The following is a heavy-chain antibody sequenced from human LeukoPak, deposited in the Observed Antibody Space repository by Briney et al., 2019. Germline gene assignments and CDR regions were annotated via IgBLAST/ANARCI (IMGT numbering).Heavy chain of an antibody. V-gene: IGHV3-53*01. Sequence: GGSLRLSCAVSGFTVSSNYMGWVRQAPGKGLEWVSGLYASGSIYYANSVKGRFSISRHNSENPLFLQMNTLRAEDTAVYYWARLEKNSYYYMDVWGKGTTVTVSS. CDR2: LYASGSI. CDR3: ARLEKNSYYYMDV. CDR1: GFTVSSNY. J-gene: IGHJ6*03. D-gene: IGHD1-1*01.